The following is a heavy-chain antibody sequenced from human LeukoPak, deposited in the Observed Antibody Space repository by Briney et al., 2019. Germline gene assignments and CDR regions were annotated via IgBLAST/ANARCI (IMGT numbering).Heavy chain of an antibody. Sequence: PGGSLRLSCAASGFTFSSYDMHWVRQATGKGLEWVSAIGTAGDTYYPGSVKGRFTISRENAKNSLYLQMNSLRAGDTAVYYCARVVGNHGMDVWGQGTTVTVSS. CDR2: IGTAGDT. D-gene: IGHD2-15*01. J-gene: IGHJ6*02. CDR3: ARVVGNHGMDV. V-gene: IGHV3-13*01. CDR1: GFTFSSYD.